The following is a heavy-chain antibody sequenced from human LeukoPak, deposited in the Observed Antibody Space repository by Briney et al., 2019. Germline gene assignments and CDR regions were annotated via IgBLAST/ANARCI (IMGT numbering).Heavy chain of an antibody. J-gene: IGHJ4*02. V-gene: IGHV1-18*04. D-gene: IGHD3-10*01. Sequence: ASVKVSCEASGYTFTGYYMHWVRQAPGQGLEWMGWISAYNGNTNYAQKLQGRVTMTTDTSTSTAYMELRSLRSDDTAVYYCARPDTYYYGSGSSFDYWGQGTLVTVSS. CDR2: ISAYNGNT. CDR1: GYTFTGYY. CDR3: ARPDTYYYGSGSSFDY.